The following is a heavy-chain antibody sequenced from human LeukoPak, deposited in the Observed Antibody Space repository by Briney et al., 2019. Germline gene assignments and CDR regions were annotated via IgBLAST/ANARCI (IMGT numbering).Heavy chain of an antibody. CDR1: GYTFTSYD. J-gene: IGHJ2*01. CDR2: MNPNSGNT. D-gene: IGHD6-6*01. Sequence: GASVKVSCKASGYTFTSYDINWVRQATGQGLEWMGWMNPNSGNTGYAQKFQGRVTMTRNTSISTAYMELSSLRSEDTAVYYCARGVAARRRFFWYFDLWGRGTLVTVSS. CDR3: ARGVAARRRFFWYFDL. V-gene: IGHV1-8*01.